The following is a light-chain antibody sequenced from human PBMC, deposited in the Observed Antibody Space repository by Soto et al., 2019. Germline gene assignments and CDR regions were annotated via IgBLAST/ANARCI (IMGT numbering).Light chain of an antibody. CDR2: EVS. Sequence: QSVLTQPPSASGSPGQSVAISCTGTSSDVGGYKYVSWYQQHPGKAPKLMISEVSNRPSGVSSRFSGSKSGYTASLTISGLQAEDEADYYCSSFSSSTTYVFGTGTKLTVL. CDR1: SSDVGGYKY. V-gene: IGLV2-14*01. CDR3: SSFSSSTTYV. J-gene: IGLJ1*01.